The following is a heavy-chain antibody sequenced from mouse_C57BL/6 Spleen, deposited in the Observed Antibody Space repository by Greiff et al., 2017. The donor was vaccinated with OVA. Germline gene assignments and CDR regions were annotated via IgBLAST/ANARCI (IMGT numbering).Heavy chain of an antibody. V-gene: IGHV1-42*01. J-gene: IGHJ3*01. CDR3: ARRYSSVAWFAY. CDR1: GYSFTGYY. D-gene: IGHD3-2*02. CDR2: INPSTGGT. Sequence: VQLQQSGPELVKPGASVKISCKASGYSFTGYYMNWVKQSPEKSLEWIGEINPSTGGTTYNQKFKAKATLTVDKSSSTAYMQLKSLTSEDSAVYYCARRYSSVAWFAYWGQGTLVTVSA.